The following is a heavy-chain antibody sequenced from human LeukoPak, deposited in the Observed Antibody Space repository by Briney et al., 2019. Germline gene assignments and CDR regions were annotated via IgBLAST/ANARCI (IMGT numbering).Heavy chain of an antibody. J-gene: IGHJ4*02. D-gene: IGHD2-15*01. CDR3: TREVEIY. CDR1: GFTFSSYA. Sequence: GGSLRLSCAASGFTFSSYAMSWVRQAPGKGLEWVGFIRSKAYGGTTEYAASVKGRFTISRDDSKSTAYLQMNSLKTEDTAVYYCTREVEIYWGQGTLVTVSS. V-gene: IGHV3-49*04. CDR2: IRSKAYGGTT.